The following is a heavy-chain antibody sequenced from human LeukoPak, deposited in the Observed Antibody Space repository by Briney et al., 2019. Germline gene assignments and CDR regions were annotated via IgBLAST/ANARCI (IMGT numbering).Heavy chain of an antibody. D-gene: IGHD5-18*01. CDR1: GFTFSSYA. CDR2: ISGSGGST. Sequence: GGSLRLSYAASGFTFSSYAMSWVRQAPGKGLEWVSTISGSGGSTYYADSVKGRFTISRDNSKNTLYLQMSSLRAEDTAVYYCAKPPMGAVTYWGQGTLVTVSS. V-gene: IGHV3-23*01. CDR3: AKPPMGAVTY. J-gene: IGHJ4*02.